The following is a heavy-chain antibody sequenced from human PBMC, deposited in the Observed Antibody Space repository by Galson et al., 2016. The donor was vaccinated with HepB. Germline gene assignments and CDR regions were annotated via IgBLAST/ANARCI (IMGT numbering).Heavy chain of an antibody. CDR2: INHSGNT. CDR3: ARRGRPRI. D-gene: IGHD3-16*01. Sequence: SETLSLTCAVYGGSFSDSYWSWIRQPPGKGLEWIGEINHSGNTNYNPSLKSRVTISVDTSKNQFSLKLSSVTAADTAVYYCARRGRPRIWGQGTMVTVSS. V-gene: IGHV4-34*01. J-gene: IGHJ3*02. CDR1: GGSFSDSY.